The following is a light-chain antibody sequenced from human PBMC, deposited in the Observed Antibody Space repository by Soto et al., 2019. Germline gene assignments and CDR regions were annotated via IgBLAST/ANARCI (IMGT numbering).Light chain of an antibody. V-gene: IGLV2-8*01. CDR3: SSFAGSNDRWV. CDR2: EVS. J-gene: IGLJ3*02. Sequence: QSALTQPPSASGSPGQSVTISCTGTSSAIGAHNYVSWYQQHPGKAPKLMIHEVSKRPSGVPDRFSGSKSGNTASLTVSGLQAEEEADYYCSSFAGSNDRWVFGGGTKVTVL. CDR1: SSAIGAHNY.